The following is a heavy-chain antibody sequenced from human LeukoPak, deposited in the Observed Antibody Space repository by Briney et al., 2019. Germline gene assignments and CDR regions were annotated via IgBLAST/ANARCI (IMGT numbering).Heavy chain of an antibody. CDR1: GGSISSGGYY. V-gene: IGHV4-30-4*01. J-gene: IGHJ6*02. Sequence: SQTLSLTCAVSGGSISSGGYYWSWIRQPPGKGLEWIGYIYYSGGTYYNPSLKSRVTISLGTSENQFSLKLSSVTAADTAVYYCARERSYYDMDVWGQGTTVTVSS. CDR2: IYYSGGT. CDR3: ARERSYYDMDV.